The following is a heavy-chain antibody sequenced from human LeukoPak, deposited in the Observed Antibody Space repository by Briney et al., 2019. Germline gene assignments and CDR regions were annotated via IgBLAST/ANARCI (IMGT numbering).Heavy chain of an antibody. V-gene: IGHV3-66*01. Sequence: GGSLRLSCAASGFSVSIFYMSWVRQAPGKGPEWVSVLYSGSSPYYAQSVKGRYTISRDSFKNTLDLQMNHLRVEDTAVYYCAKYADSLFSAYWGQGTLVTVSS. D-gene: IGHD4-17*01. CDR2: LYSGSSP. CDR1: GFSVSIFY. J-gene: IGHJ4*02. CDR3: AKYADSLFSAY.